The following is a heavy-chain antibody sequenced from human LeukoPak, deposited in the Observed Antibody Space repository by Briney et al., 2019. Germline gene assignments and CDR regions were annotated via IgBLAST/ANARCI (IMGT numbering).Heavy chain of an antibody. CDR2: ISWNSGSI. CDR3: AKDIGSRGFPLLAPYYYYYGMDV. V-gene: IGHV3-9*01. Sequence: PGRSLRLSCAASGFTFDDYAMHWVRQAPGKGLEWVSGISWNSGSIGYADSVKGRFTISRDNAKNSLYLQMNSLRAEDTALYYCAKDIGSRGFPLLAPYYYYYGMDVWGQGTTVTVSS. J-gene: IGHJ6*02. CDR1: GFTFDDYA. D-gene: IGHD3-22*01.